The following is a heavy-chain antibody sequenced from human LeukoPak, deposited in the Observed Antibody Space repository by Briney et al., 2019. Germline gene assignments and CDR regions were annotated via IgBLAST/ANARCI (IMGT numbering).Heavy chain of an antibody. V-gene: IGHV3-53*01. CDR2: IYSGGNT. Sequence: GGSLRLSCAASGFSVSGNYMTWVRQATGKGLEWVSVIYSGGNTYYADSVKGRFTISRDNSKNTLYLQMNSLRAEDTAVYYCARDLAYFDYWGQGTLVTVSS. J-gene: IGHJ4*02. D-gene: IGHD3-16*01. CDR3: ARDLAYFDY. CDR1: GFSVSGNY.